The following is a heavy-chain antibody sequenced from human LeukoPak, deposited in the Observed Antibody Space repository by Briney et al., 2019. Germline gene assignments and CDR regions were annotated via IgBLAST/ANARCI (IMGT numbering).Heavy chain of an antibody. Sequence: PGGSLRLSCAASGFTLSSYAMSWVRQAPGKGLEWVSAISGSGGSTYYADSVKGRLTISRDNSKNTLYLQMNGLRAEDTAVYYCAKGDSSSWYRGAFDIWGQGTMVTVSS. D-gene: IGHD6-13*01. V-gene: IGHV3-23*01. CDR1: GFTLSSYA. J-gene: IGHJ3*02. CDR2: ISGSGGST. CDR3: AKGDSSSWYRGAFDI.